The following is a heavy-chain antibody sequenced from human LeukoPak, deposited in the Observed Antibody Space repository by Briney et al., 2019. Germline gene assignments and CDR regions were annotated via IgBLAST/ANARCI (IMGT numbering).Heavy chain of an antibody. CDR2: ISGDIGDT. V-gene: IGHV1-18*01. J-gene: IGHJ4*02. CDR3: ARDRYGVRSGSCDY. D-gene: IGHD1-26*01. CDR1: GYTFTAYY. Sequence: GASVKVSCKASGYTFTAYYMHWVRQAPGQGLEWMGWISGDIGDTNYAQKLQGRVTMTTDTSTSTAYMELRSLRYDDTAVYYCARDRYGVRSGSCDYWGQGTLVTVSS.